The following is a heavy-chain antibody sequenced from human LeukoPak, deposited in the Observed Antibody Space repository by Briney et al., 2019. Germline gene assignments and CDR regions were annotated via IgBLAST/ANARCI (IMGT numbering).Heavy chain of an antibody. J-gene: IGHJ4*02. CDR3: ASXPAXEXHHXYSDY. V-gene: IGHV1-8*01. CDR2: MNANSGNT. CDR1: GYTFTNYD. Sequence: GASVKVSCKASGYTFTNYDINGVRQATGQGLEWMGWMNANSGNTGYAQKFQGRVTMTRNTSINTAYMELSSLRAEDTAVHYWASXPAXEXHHXYSDYWGQGTLVTVSS. D-gene: IGHD1-14*01.